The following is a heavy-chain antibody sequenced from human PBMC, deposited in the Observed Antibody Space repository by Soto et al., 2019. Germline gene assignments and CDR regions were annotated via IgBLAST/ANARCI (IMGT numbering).Heavy chain of an antibody. Sequence: GGSLRLSCAASGFTFSSYAMSWVRQAPGKGLEWVSAISGSGGSTYYADSVKGRFTISRDNSKNTLYLQMNSLRAEDTAVYYCATMGPAAPRWGGYYYYYGMDVWGQGTTVTVSS. CDR3: ATMGPAAPRWGGYYYYYGMDV. J-gene: IGHJ6*02. D-gene: IGHD2-2*01. CDR1: GFTFSSYA. V-gene: IGHV3-23*01. CDR2: ISGSGGST.